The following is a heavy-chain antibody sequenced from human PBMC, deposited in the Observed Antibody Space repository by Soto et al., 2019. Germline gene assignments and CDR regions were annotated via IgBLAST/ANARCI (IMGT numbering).Heavy chain of an antibody. D-gene: IGHD4-17*01. CDR3: ARHNGDYFDY. Sequence: SETLSLTCTVSGGSISSSSYYWGWIRQPPGKGLEWIGSIYYSGSTYYNPSLKSRVTISVDTSKNQFSLKLSSVTAADTAVYYCARHNGDYFDYWGQGTLVT. CDR1: GGSISSSSYY. CDR2: IYYSGST. J-gene: IGHJ4*02. V-gene: IGHV4-39*01.